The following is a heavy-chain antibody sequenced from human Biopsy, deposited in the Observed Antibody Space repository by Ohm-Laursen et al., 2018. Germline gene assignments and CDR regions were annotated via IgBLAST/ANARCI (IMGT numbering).Heavy chain of an antibody. CDR2: IWSDGNNK. Sequence: SLRLSCTASGFTFSRHGMHWVRQAPGKGLEWVAVIWSDGNNKYYADSVKGRFTISRDTSRNTLYMQMNSLRVEDTALYYCARDAEEVDSSGPRFDYWGQGTPVTVSS. CDR1: GFTFSRHG. CDR3: ARDAEEVDSSGPRFDY. D-gene: IGHD3-22*01. V-gene: IGHV3-33*01. J-gene: IGHJ4*02.